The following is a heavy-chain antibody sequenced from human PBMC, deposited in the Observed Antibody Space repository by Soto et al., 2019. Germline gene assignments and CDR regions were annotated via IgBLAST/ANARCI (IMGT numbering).Heavy chain of an antibody. CDR2: ISAYNGNT. J-gene: IGHJ4*02. D-gene: IGHD3-22*01. CDR1: GYTFTSYG. V-gene: IGHV1-18*01. CDR3: ARSYYYDSSGYPDY. Sequence: ASVKVSCKASGYTFTSYGISWVRQAPGQGLEWMGWISAYNGNTNYAQKLQGRVTMTTDTSTSTAYMELRSLRSDDTAVYYCARSYYYDSSGYPDYWGQGTLVTLSS.